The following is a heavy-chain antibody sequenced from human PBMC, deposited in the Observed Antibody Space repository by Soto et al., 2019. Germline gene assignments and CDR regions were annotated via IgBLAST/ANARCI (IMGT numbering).Heavy chain of an antibody. J-gene: IGHJ4*02. Sequence: QVQLVESGGGVVQPGRSLRLSCAASGFTFSSYAMHWVRQAPGKGLEWVAVISYDGSNKYYADSVKGRFTISRDNSKNTLYLQMNSLRAEDTAVYNCAGGGDRGGFDYWGQGTLVTVSS. D-gene: IGHD3-10*01. CDR2: ISYDGSNK. V-gene: IGHV3-30-3*01. CDR3: AGGGDRGGFDY. CDR1: GFTFSSYA.